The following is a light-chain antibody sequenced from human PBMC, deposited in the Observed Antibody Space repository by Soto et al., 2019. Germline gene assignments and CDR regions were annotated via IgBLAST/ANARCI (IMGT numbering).Light chain of an antibody. CDR2: GAS. V-gene: IGKV3-15*01. CDR3: QQYSICSYT. Sequence: EIVMTQYPATLSVYPGERVTLSCRARQSVDSNLAWYQQKPGQAPRLLISGASTRATGIPARFSGSGSGTDFTLTISGLQPEDFAAYFCQQYSICSYTFGQGTKVDIK. CDR1: QSVDSN. J-gene: IGKJ1*01.